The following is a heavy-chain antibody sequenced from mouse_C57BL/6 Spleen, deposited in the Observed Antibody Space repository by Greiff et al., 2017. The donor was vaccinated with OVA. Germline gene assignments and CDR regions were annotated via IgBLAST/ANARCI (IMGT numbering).Heavy chain of an antibody. CDR2: IDPEDGET. CDR3: ARGGSSDY. V-gene: IGHV14-2*01. CDR1: GFNIKDYY. J-gene: IGHJ2*01. Sequence: EVQLQQSGAELVKPGASVKLSCTASGFNIKDYYMHWVKQRTEQGLEWIGRIDPEDGETKYAPKFQAKATITADTSSNTAYLQLSSLTSEDTAVYYCARGGSSDYWGQGTTLTVSS.